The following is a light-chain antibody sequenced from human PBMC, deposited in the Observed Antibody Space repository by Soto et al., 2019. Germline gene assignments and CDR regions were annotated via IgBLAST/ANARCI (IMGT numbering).Light chain of an antibody. J-gene: IGKJ4*01. Sequence: EVVMTESPATLSVSPGERVTFSCRASQSVTTNLAWYQHKPGQSPRLLISGASTGASGIPPRFSGSGSGTEFTLTIDRLQSADFAVYYCQQYDRWPVTFGGGTTVDIK. CDR2: GAS. V-gene: IGKV3-15*01. CDR3: QQYDRWPVT. CDR1: QSVTTN.